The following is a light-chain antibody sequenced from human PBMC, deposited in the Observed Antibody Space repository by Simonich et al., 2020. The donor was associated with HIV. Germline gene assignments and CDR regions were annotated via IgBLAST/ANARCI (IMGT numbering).Light chain of an antibody. CDR2: DVS. CDR3: SSYSSTTTVI. Sequence: QSALTQPASVSGSPGQSITISCTGTSSDVGGYNSVSWHQQHPGKAPKLIIYDVSNRPSGVSNRFSGTKSGYTASLTISGLRAEDEADYYCSSYSSTTTVIFGGGTKLTVL. J-gene: IGLJ2*01. V-gene: IGLV2-14*03. CDR1: SSDVGGYNS.